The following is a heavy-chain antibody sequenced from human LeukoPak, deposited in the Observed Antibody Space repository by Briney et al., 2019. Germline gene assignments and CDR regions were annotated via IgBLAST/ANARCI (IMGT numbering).Heavy chain of an antibody. D-gene: IGHD3/OR15-3a*01. CDR3: ASGRHDFLH. V-gene: IGHV3-7*01. CDR2: VNLDGTEE. CDR1: GFVFSTYW. Sequence: GGSLRLSCAASGFVFSTYWMTWVRQAPGKGLEWVANVNLDGTEEHYVDSSLKGRFTISRDNAKNSLYLQMTSLRVEDTAVYYCASGRHDFLHWGQGTLVTVSS. J-gene: IGHJ4*02.